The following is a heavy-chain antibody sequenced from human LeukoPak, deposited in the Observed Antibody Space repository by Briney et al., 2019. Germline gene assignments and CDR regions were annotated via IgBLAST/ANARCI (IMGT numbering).Heavy chain of an antibody. V-gene: IGHV4-38-2*02. CDR1: GYSISSGNY. D-gene: IGHD2-2*01. J-gene: IGHJ4*02. CDR2: IYHSGST. CDR3: AKGYCRGNSCYDDRGAFDY. Sequence: SETLSLTCSVSGYSISSGNYWGWIRLLPGKGLQWIGSIYHSGSTYYNPSLKSRVTISVDTSKNQFSLKLSSVTAADTAVYYCAKGYCRGNSCYDDRGAFDYWGQGTLVTVSS.